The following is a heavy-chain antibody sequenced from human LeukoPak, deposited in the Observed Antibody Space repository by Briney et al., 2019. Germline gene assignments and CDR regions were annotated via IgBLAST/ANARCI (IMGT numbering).Heavy chain of an antibody. J-gene: IGHJ4*02. CDR3: ASPKYDYGDYEEDY. D-gene: IGHD4-17*01. CDR1: GGSISSGSYY. CDR2: IYTSGST. Sequence: SQTLSLTCTVSGGSISSGSYYWSWIRQPAGKGLEWIGRIYTSGSTNYNPSLKSRVTISVDTSKNQFSLKLSSVTAADTAVYYCASPKYDYGDYEEDYWGQGTLVTISS. V-gene: IGHV4-61*02.